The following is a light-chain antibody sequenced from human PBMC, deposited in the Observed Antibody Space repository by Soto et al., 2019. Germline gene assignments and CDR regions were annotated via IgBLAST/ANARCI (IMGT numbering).Light chain of an antibody. V-gene: IGLV2-23*02. CDR3: CSFAGNYIYV. J-gene: IGLJ1*01. CDR2: DVS. Sequence: QSALTQPASVSGSPGQSITISCTGTSGDVGSYNLVSWYQQYPGKVPKVMIYDVSKRPSGVPDRFSGSKSGNTASLTISGLQSEDEADYYCCSFAGNYIYVFGTGTKLTVL. CDR1: SGDVGSYNL.